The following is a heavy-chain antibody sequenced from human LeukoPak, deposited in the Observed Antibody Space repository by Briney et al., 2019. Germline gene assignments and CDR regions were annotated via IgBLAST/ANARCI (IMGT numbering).Heavy chain of an antibody. CDR2: NNHRGST. D-gene: IGHD6-13*01. CDR1: GYSISSGYY. CDR3: ARHARRFIAAAGGRGLFDP. J-gene: IGHJ5*02. V-gene: IGHV4-38-2*02. Sequence: SETLSLTCTVSGYSISSGYYWGWLRPPPGRGQEWMGENNHRGSTNYHPSLKSRVTISVDTSKNQFSLKLSSVTAADTAVYYCARHARRFIAAAGGRGLFDPWGQGTLVTVSS.